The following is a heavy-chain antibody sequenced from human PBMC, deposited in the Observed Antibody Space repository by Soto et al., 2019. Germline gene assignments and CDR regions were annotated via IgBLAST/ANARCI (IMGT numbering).Heavy chain of an antibody. D-gene: IGHD3-22*01. CDR1: GFTFSSYA. Sequence: QVQLVESGGGVVQPGRSLRLSCAASGFTFSSYAMHWVRQAPGKGLEWVAVISYDGSNKYYADSVKGRFTISRDNSKNTLYLQMNSLGAEDTAVYYCARDPSPLVIVGVAFDIWGQGTMVTVSS. J-gene: IGHJ3*02. CDR2: ISYDGSNK. V-gene: IGHV3-30-3*01. CDR3: ARDPSPLVIVGVAFDI.